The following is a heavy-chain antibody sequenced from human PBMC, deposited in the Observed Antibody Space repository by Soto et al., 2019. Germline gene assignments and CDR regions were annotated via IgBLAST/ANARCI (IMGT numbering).Heavy chain of an antibody. D-gene: IGHD1-7*01. CDR1: GFTFDNYA. V-gene: IGHV3-9*01. CDR2: ISWNSGSI. J-gene: IGHJ6*02. CDR3: ARDRYNWNYDYYYYYGMDV. Sequence: SGGSLRLCCAASGFTFDNYAMHWVRQAPGKGLEWVSGISWNSGSIGYADSVKGRFTISRDNAKNSLYLQMNSLRADDTAVYYCARDRYNWNYDYYYYYGMDVWGQGTTVTVSS.